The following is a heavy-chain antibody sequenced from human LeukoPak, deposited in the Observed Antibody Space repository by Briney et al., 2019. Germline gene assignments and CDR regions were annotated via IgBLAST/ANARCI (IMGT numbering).Heavy chain of an antibody. D-gene: IGHD3-3*01. CDR1: GGTFSSYA. Sequence: SVKVSCKASGGTFSSYAISWVRQAPGQGLEWMGGIIPIFGTANYAQKFQGRVTITTDESTSTAYMELSSLRSEDTAVYYCASYTDYDFWSGSRAFDPWGQGTLVAVSS. CDR2: IIPIFGTA. J-gene: IGHJ5*02. V-gene: IGHV1-69*05. CDR3: ASYTDYDFWSGSRAFDP.